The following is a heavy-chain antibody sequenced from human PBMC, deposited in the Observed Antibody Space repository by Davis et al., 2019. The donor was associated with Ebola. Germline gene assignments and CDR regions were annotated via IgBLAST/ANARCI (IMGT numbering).Heavy chain of an antibody. Sequence: SVKVSCKASGGTFSSYAISWVRQAPGQGLEWMGEIIPIFGTANYAQKFQGRVTITADESTSTAYMELSSLRSEDTAVYYCAREKLPYYYGMDVWGQGTTVTVSS. J-gene: IGHJ6*02. D-gene: IGHD6-6*01. CDR1: GGTFSSYA. CDR3: AREKLPYYYGMDV. CDR2: IIPIFGTA. V-gene: IGHV1-69*13.